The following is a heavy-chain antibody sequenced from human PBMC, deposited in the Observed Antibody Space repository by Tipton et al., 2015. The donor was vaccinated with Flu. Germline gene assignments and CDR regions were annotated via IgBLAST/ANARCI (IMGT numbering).Heavy chain of an antibody. Sequence: LRLSCAVSGASISSTTYYWGWIRQPPGKGLEWIGSIYKTGITDYNPSLKSRVTLSLDTSKNQFSLKVRSVNAADTAVYYCAPSTRYWTGGHFFGWWGRGTQVTVSS. D-gene: IGHD2-2*01. CDR1: GASISSTTYY. CDR2: IYKTGIT. CDR3: APSTRYWTGGHFFGW. J-gene: IGHJ4*02. V-gene: IGHV4-39*07.